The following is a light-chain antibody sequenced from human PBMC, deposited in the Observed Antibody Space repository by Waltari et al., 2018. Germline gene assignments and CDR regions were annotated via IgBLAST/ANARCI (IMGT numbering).Light chain of an antibody. CDR2: STN. J-gene: IGLJ6*01. Sequence: TVVTQEPSLSVSPGGTVTLTCRLSSGAVSTNNYPSWYQQTPGQAPRMVIYSTNSRPSGVPDRFSGSVLGNKAALTITGAQADDESDYYCSLYMGSGIDVFGSGTKLTVL. V-gene: IGLV8-61*01. CDR1: SGAVSTNNY. CDR3: SLYMGSGIDV.